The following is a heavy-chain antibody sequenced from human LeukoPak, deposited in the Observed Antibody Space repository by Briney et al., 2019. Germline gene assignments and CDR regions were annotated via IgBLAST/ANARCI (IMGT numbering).Heavy chain of an antibody. J-gene: IGHJ4*02. D-gene: IGHD1-26*01. CDR3: ARAYKGKVGATHGHQVYYFDY. CDR2: MNPNSGNT. CDR1: GYTFTSYG. Sequence: ASVKVSCKASGYTFTSYGINWVRQATGQGLEWMGWMNPNSGNTGYAQKFQGRVTMTRNTSISTAYMELSSLRSEDTAVYYCARAYKGKVGATHGHQVYYFDYWGQGTLVTVSS. V-gene: IGHV1-8*02.